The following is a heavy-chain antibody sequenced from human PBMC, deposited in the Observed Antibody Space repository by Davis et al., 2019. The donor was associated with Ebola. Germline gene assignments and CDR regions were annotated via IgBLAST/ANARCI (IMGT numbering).Heavy chain of an antibody. CDR3: ARAVGSARDYYYYYMDV. J-gene: IGHJ6*03. D-gene: IGHD2-2*01. Sequence: GESLKISCAASGFTFSNFHIHWVRQPPGRGLMWVARINSDETRTTLADSVKGRFTISRDNAKNTLYLQMNSLRADDTGVYYCARAVGSARDYYYYYMDVWGKGTMVTVSS. CDR1: GFTFSNFH. CDR2: INSDETRT. V-gene: IGHV3-74*03.